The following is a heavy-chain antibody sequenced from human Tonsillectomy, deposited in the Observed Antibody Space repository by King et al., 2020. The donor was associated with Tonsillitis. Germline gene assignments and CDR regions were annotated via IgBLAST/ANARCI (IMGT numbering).Heavy chain of an antibody. D-gene: IGHD5-12*01. CDR1: GFAFGDYA. J-gene: IGHJ6*03. Sequence: VQLVESGGGLVQPGRSLRLSCTTSGFAFGDYAMSWVRQAPGKGLEWVGCIRSKAYGGTTEYAASVKGRFIISRDDSKSIAYLQMNSLKTEDTAVFYCTRVYSGYDYVSHYYFYYYMDVWGKGTTVTVSS. CDR2: IRSKAYGGTT. CDR3: TRVYSGYDYVSHYYFYYYMDV. V-gene: IGHV3-49*04.